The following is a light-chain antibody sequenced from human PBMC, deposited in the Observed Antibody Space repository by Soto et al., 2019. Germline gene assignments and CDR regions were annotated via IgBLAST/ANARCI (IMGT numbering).Light chain of an antibody. CDR3: QQYNSFWT. V-gene: IGKV1-5*01. CDR2: DAS. Sequence: DIQMTQSPSTLAASVGDRVTITCRASQSISSWLAWYQQKPGKAPKLLIYDASSLECGVPSRFSGSGSGTEFILTISSLQPDDFATYYCQQYNSFWTFGQGTKVEVK. CDR1: QSISSW. J-gene: IGKJ1*01.